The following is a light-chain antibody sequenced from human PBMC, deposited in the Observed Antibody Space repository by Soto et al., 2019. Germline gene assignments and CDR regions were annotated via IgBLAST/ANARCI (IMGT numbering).Light chain of an antibody. CDR3: SSYAGSNNKV. Sequence: QSVLTQPSSASGSPGQSVTISCTGTSSDVGGYNYVSWYQQHPGKAPKLMIYEVNKRPSGVPDRFSGSKSGNTASLTVSGLQAEDEADYYCSSYAGSNNKVFGTGTKVTVL. J-gene: IGLJ1*01. CDR2: EVN. V-gene: IGLV2-8*01. CDR1: SSDVGGYNY.